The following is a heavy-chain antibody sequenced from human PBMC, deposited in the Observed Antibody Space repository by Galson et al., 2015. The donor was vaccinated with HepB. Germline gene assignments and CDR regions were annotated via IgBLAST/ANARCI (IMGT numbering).Heavy chain of an antibody. CDR3: ARDLYDFGDY. D-gene: IGHD3-3*01. CDR2: ISVYNGNT. CDR1: GYSFTNYG. Sequence: SVKVSCKASGYSFTNYGISWVRQAPGQGLEWMGWISVYNGNTNYAQKFQGRVTMTTDTSTSTAYMELRSLRGDDTAVYYCARDLYDFGDYWGQGTLVTVSS. V-gene: IGHV1-18*01. J-gene: IGHJ4*02.